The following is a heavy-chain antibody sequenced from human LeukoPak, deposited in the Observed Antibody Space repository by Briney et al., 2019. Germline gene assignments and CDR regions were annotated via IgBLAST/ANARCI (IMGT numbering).Heavy chain of an antibody. CDR1: GGSINGGNYY. D-gene: IGHD2-2*01. CDR3: ARVSYQEGVDY. J-gene: IGHJ4*02. Sequence: SETLSLTCTVSGGSINGGNYYWTWLRQPAGKGLEWIGRISPSGSTNHNPSLTSRVTISVNKSKNQFSLKLNFVAAADTGVYYCARVSYQEGVDYWGQGTLVTVSS. V-gene: IGHV4-61*02. CDR2: ISPSGST.